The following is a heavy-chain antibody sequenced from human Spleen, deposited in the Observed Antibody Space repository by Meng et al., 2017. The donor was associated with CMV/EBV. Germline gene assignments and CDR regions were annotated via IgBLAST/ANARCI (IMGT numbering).Heavy chain of an antibody. D-gene: IGHD6-6*01. Sequence: GESLKISCVASGFTVSNNYLSWVRQAPGKGLEWVSYISSSGTTIHYADSVKGRFTISRDNGKNSLYLQMNSLRAEDTALYYCARGMSIAAPRFFVYWGQGALVTVSS. V-gene: IGHV3-11*04. CDR1: GFTVSNNY. CDR3: ARGMSIAAPRFFVY. CDR2: ISSSGTTI. J-gene: IGHJ4*02.